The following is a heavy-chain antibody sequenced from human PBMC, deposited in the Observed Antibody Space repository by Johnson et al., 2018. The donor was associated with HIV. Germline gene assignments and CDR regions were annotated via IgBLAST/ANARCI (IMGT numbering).Heavy chain of an antibody. CDR1: GFTFDDYG. Sequence: VQLVGSGGGVVRPGGSLRLSCAASGFTFDDYGVSWVRQAPGKGLEWVSGINWNGDSTGYADSVKGRFTISRDNAKNSLYLQMNNLRAEDTALYYCARVSDDYGGNPAAWGAFDVWGQGTMVTVSS. D-gene: IGHD4-23*01. CDR2: INWNGDST. J-gene: IGHJ3*01. V-gene: IGHV3-20*04. CDR3: ARVSDDYGGNPAAWGAFDV.